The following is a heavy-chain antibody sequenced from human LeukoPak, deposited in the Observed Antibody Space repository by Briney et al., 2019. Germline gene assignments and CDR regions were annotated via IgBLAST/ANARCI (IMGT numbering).Heavy chain of an antibody. D-gene: IGHD2-2*01. CDR1: GYTFTSYY. CDR3: ARFVFGSTSPPDAFDI. CDR2: INPSGGST. J-gene: IGHJ3*02. V-gene: IGHV1-46*01. Sequence: ASVKVSCEASGYTFTSYYMHWVRQAPGQGLEWMGIINPSGGSTSYAQKFQGRVTMTRDMSTSTVYMELSSLRSEDTAVYYCARFVFGSTSPPDAFDIWGQGTMVTVSS.